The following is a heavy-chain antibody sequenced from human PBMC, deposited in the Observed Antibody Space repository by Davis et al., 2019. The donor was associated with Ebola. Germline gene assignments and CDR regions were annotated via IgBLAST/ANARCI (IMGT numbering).Heavy chain of an antibody. V-gene: IGHV1-2*02. J-gene: IGHJ3*02. CDR1: GYAFTGYY. D-gene: IGHD6-13*01. Sequence: ASVKVSCKASGYAFTGYYMHWVRQAPGQGLEWMGWINCNSGGTNYPQKFQGRVTMTRDTSITTAYMELTRLTSDDTAVYYCAILLYSSSWYDAFDIWGQGTMVTVSS. CDR2: INCNSGGT. CDR3: AILLYSSSWYDAFDI.